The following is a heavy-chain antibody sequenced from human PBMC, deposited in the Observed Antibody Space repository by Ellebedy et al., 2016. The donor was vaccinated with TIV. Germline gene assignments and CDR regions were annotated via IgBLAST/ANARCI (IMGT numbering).Heavy chain of an antibody. V-gene: IGHV3-7*01. CDR1: EFSFSNFW. J-gene: IGHJ4*02. CDR2: INQDGSAK. Sequence: GESLKISXAASEFSFSNFWMSWVRQAPGKGLEWVANINQDGSAKYYVDSVKGRFTISRDNAKNSLYLEMNSLRAADTAVYFCVARYCTSTSCWLETRFDYWGQGTLVTVSS. CDR3: VARYCTSTSCWLETRFDY. D-gene: IGHD2-2*01.